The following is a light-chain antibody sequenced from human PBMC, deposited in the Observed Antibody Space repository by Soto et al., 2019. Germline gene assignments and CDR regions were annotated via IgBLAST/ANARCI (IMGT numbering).Light chain of an antibody. CDR2: KAS. Sequence: DIQMTQSPSTLSGSVGDRVTITCRASQTISSWLAWYQQKPGKAPKLLIYKASTLKSGVQSRFSGSGSGTKCTLTISSLQPDDFATYYCQHYNSYSEAFGQGTKVELK. CDR1: QTISSW. V-gene: IGKV1-5*03. CDR3: QHYNSYSEA. J-gene: IGKJ1*01.